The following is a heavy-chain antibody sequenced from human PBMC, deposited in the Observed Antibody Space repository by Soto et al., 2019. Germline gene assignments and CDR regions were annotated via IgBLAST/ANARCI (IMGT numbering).Heavy chain of an antibody. CDR1: GYSFTTYG. V-gene: IGHV1-18*01. J-gene: IGHJ6*02. CDR3: AREGPAPYYYYGMDV. CDR2: ISGYNGNT. Sequence: ASVKVSCTTSGYSFTTYGISWVRQAPGQGLEWMGWISGYNGNTNYAQKLQGRVTMTTDTSTSTAYMELRSLRSDDTAVYYCAREGPAPYYYYGMDVWGQGSTVTVSS.